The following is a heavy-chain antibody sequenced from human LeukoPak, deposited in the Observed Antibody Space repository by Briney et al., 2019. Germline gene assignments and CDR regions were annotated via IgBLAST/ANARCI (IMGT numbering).Heavy chain of an antibody. D-gene: IGHD1-26*01. J-gene: IGHJ3*02. CDR2: ISSSSSYI. V-gene: IGHV3-21*01. Sequence: GGSLRLSCAASGFTFSSYSMNWVRQAPGKGLEWVSSISSSSSYIYYADSVKGRFTVSRDNAKNSLYLQMNSLRAEDTAVYYCARDVLLSDAFDIWGQGTMVTVSS. CDR3: ARDVLLSDAFDI. CDR1: GFTFSSYS.